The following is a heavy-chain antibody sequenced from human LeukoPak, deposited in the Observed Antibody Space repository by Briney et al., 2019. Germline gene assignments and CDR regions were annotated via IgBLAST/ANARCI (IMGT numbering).Heavy chain of an antibody. Sequence: SAETLSLTCLVSGFSISSDDCWGWIRQPPGKGLEWIGSISNRWSPYYNPSLKNRVTISVDTHNNHFSLRLSSVTAADPAVYYCVRDGGFYYTASPNSWFDPWGQGTLVTVSS. CDR1: GFSISSDDC. CDR2: ISNRWSP. J-gene: IGHJ5*02. V-gene: IGHV4-38-2*02. D-gene: IGHD2-15*01. CDR3: VRDGGFYYTASPNSWFDP.